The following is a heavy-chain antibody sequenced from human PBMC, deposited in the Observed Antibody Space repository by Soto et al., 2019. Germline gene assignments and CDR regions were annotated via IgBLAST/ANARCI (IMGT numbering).Heavy chain of an antibody. CDR1: GGSISSYY. CDR2: IYYSGST. Sequence: KPSETLSLTCTVSGGSISSYYWSWIRQPPGKGLEWIGYIYYSGSTNYNPSLKSRVTISVDTSKNQFSLKLSSVTAADTAVYYCARDRATYYDFWSGYYTDYYYGMDVWGQGTTVTVSS. CDR3: ARDRATYYDFWSGYYTDYYYGMDV. D-gene: IGHD3-3*01. V-gene: IGHV4-59*01. J-gene: IGHJ6*02.